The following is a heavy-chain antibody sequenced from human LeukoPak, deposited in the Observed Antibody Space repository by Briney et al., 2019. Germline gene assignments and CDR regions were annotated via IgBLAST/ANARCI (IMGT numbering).Heavy chain of an antibody. Sequence: ASVKVSCKASGDTFSSSSISWVRQAPGQGLEWMGGIIPIFGTANYAQKFQGRVTITADESTSTAYMELSNLRSEDTAVFYCARVITMARGVGFDPWGQGTLVTVSS. CDR3: ARVITMARGVGFDP. V-gene: IGHV1-69*13. CDR2: IIPIFGTA. J-gene: IGHJ5*02. CDR1: GDTFSSSS. D-gene: IGHD3-10*01.